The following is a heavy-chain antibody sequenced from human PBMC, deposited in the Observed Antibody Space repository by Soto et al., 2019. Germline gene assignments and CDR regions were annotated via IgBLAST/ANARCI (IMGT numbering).Heavy chain of an antibody. J-gene: IGHJ5*02. V-gene: IGHV5-51*07. Sequence: GESLKISCKGSGYSFTSYWIGWVHQMPGKGLEWMGIIYPGDSDTRYSPSFQGQVTISADKSISTAYLQWSSLKASDTAMYYCATHGGYCSSTSCYRWFDPWGQGTLVTVSS. CDR3: ATHGGYCSSTSCYRWFDP. CDR1: GYSFTSYW. CDR2: IYPGDSDT. D-gene: IGHD2-2*01.